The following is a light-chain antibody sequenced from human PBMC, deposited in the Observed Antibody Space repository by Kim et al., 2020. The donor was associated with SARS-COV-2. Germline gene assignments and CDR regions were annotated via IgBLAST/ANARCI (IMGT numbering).Light chain of an antibody. CDR3: QKINTFPLT. CDR1: QGIRSW. V-gene: IGKV1D-12*01. J-gene: IGKJ4*01. Sequence: DTQMTQSPSFVSAAVGDRVTLTCRASQGIRSWLAWYQQKPGKAPKLLIYAASTLQGGVPSRFSGSGSETDFTLTIDNLQPEDFATYYGQKINTFPLTFGGGNKVDIK. CDR2: AAS.